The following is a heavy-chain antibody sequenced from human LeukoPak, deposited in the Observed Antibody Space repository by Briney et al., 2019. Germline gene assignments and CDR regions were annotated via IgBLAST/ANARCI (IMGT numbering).Heavy chain of an antibody. J-gene: IGHJ4*02. CDR2: IKSKTDGGTT. V-gene: IGHV3-15*01. CDR1: GFTFSYDW. D-gene: IGHD4-23*01. Sequence: GGSLRLSCAASGFTFSYDWMTWVRQAPGKGLEWVGRIKSKTDGGTTDYAAPVKGRFIISRDDSKNTLYLQMNSLKTDDTAVYYCTSSGSRWDYFDYWGQGTLATVSS. CDR3: TSSGSRWDYFDY.